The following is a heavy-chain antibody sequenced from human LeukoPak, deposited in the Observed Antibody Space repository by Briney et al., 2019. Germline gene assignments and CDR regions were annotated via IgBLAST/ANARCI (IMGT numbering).Heavy chain of an antibody. CDR1: GGSISSSSYY. CDR2: IYYSGST. D-gene: IGHD2-15*01. Sequence: SETLSLTCTVSGGSISSSSYYWGWIRQPPGKGLEWIGYIYYSGSTYYNPSLKSRVTISVDTSKNQFSLKLSSVTAADTAVYYCAGSYHCSGGSCYDYWGQGTLVTVSS. J-gene: IGHJ4*02. CDR3: AGSYHCSGGSCYDY. V-gene: IGHV4-30-4*08.